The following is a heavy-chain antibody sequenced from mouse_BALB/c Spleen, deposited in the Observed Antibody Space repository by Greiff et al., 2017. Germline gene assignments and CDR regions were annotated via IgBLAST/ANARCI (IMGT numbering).Heavy chain of an antibody. CDR1: GFNIKDTY. Sequence: EVKLQESGAELVKPGASVKLSCTASGFNIKDTYMHWVKQRPEQGLEWIGRIDPANGNTKYDPKFQGKATITADTSSNTAYLQLSSLTSEDTAVYYCAPYYYGSSPWFAYWGKGTLVTVSA. CDR2: IDPANGNT. J-gene: IGHJ3*01. V-gene: IGHV14-3*02. CDR3: APYYYGSSPWFAY. D-gene: IGHD1-1*01.